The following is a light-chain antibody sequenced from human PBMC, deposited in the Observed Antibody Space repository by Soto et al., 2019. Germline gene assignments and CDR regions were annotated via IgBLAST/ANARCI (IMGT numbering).Light chain of an antibody. CDR1: SSNIGAGYD. J-gene: IGLJ3*02. CDR2: GNS. Sequence: QSVLTQPPSVSGAPGQRVTISCTGSSSNIGAGYDVHWYHQLPGTAPKLLIYGNSNRPSGVPDRFSGSKSGTSASLAITGLQAEDAADYYCQSYDSSLSGSWVFGGGTKLTVL. CDR3: QSYDSSLSGSWV. V-gene: IGLV1-40*01.